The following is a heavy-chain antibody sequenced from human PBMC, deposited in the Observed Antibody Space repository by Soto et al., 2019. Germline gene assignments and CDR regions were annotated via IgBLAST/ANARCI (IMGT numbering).Heavy chain of an antibody. V-gene: IGHV3-23*01. CDR2: ISGSGGST. CDR3: AKDHGMDV. Sequence: EVQVLESGGGLAQPGGSLRLSCVASGFTFSDYAMAWVRQSPGKGLEWVSSISGSGGSTYYADSVKGRFTISRDNSKNTVFLQMNSLRAEDTAVYYCAKDHGMDVWRQGATVTVSS. CDR1: GFTFSDYA. J-gene: IGHJ6*02.